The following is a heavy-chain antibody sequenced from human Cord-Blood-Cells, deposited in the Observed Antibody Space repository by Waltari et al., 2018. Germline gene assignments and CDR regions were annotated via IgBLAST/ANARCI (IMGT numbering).Heavy chain of an antibody. V-gene: IGHV1-69*01. D-gene: IGHD6-13*01. CDR1: GGTFSSYA. CDR2: SFPIVGTA. J-gene: IGHJ4*02. Sequence: QVQLVQSGAEVKKPGSSVKVSCKASGGTFSSYAISWVRQAPGQGLEWMGGSFPIVGTANSAQKFQGRVTITADESTSTAYMELSSLRSEDTAVYYCARGSYSSSWYVVDYWGQGTLVTVSS. CDR3: ARGSYSSSWYVVDY.